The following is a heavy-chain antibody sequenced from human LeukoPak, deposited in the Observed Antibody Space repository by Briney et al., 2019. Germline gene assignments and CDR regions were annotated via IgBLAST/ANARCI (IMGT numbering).Heavy chain of an antibody. CDR1: GVSISSDY. D-gene: IGHD3-3*01. CDR2: LHSNGNT. V-gene: IGHV4-59*12. Sequence: SETLSLTCSISGVSISSDYWSWIRQPPGKGLEYIGYLHSNGNTNVDPSLKSRVTMSIDTSKNQFSLKLSSVTAADTAVYYCARDDFWSGYSDYGMDVWGQGTTVTVSS. J-gene: IGHJ6*02. CDR3: ARDDFWSGYSDYGMDV.